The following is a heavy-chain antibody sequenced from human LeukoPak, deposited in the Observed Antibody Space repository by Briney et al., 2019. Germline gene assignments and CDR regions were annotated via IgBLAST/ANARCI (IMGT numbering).Heavy chain of an antibody. CDR1: GGSINSRSHY. CDR3: ASLREGGVAHWFDP. D-gene: IGHD2-15*01. CDR2: IYYSGST. V-gene: IGHV4-39*01. Sequence: SETLSLTCIVSGGSINSRSHYWGWIRQPPGKGLEWIGNIYYSGSTYYNPSPKSRVTISIDTSKNQFSLKLSSVTATDTAVYYCASLREGGVAHWFDPWGRGILVTVSS. J-gene: IGHJ5*02.